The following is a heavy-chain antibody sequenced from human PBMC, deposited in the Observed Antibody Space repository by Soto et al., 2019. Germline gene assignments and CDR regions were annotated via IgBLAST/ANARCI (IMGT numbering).Heavy chain of an antibody. J-gene: IGHJ6*02. D-gene: IGHD3-16*01. Sequence: PGESLKISCKGSGYSFTSYWIGWVRQMPGKGLGWMGIIYPGDSDTRYSPSFQGQVTISADKSISTAYLQWSSLKASDTAMYYCARHWGPFGEQRTYYYGMDVWGQGTTVTVSS. CDR1: GYSFTSYW. V-gene: IGHV5-51*01. CDR2: IYPGDSDT. CDR3: ARHWGPFGEQRTYYYGMDV.